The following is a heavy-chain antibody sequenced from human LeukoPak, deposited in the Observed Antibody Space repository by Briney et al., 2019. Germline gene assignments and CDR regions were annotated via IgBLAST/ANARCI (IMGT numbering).Heavy chain of an antibody. D-gene: IGHD5-18*01. J-gene: IGHJ4*02. Sequence: PSETLSLTCTVSGGSISRYSWSWIRQPPGKELEWIRYIYYTGSRNYNPSLKSRVSISLDTSKHHFSLRLSSVTAADTAVYYCARRAYSYGHYYFFDFWGQGTLVTVSS. CDR1: GGSISRYS. V-gene: IGHV4-59*01. CDR2: IYYTGSR. CDR3: ARRAYSYGHYYFFDF.